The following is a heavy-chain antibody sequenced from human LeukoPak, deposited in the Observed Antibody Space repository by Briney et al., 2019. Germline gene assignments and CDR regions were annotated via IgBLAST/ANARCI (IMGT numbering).Heavy chain of an antibody. J-gene: IGHJ4*02. CDR2: ISGSGAST. V-gene: IGHV3-23*01. D-gene: IGHD3-10*01. CDR1: GFSLSGYW. Sequence: QPGGSLTLSCAASGFSLSGYWMHWVRQAPGKGLEWVSGISGSGASTYYADSVKGRFAISRDNSKNTLYLQMNSLRADDTAVYYCAKKGSGSYFDYWGQGTLVTVSS. CDR3: AKKGSGSYFDY.